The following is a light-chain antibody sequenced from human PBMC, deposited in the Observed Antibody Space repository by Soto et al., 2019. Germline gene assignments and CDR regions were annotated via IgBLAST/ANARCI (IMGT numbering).Light chain of an antibody. CDR2: DAS. CDR1: QSVASGH. J-gene: IGKJ5*01. Sequence: ELVLTQSPGTQSLSPGQRDTLSCRASQSVASGHLAWYQQTPGQAPRLLVSDASSMATGIPDRFSGSASGTDFTLTISRLEPEDSAMYYCQQYGTAPITFGQGTRLDIK. CDR3: QQYGTAPIT. V-gene: IGKV3-20*01.